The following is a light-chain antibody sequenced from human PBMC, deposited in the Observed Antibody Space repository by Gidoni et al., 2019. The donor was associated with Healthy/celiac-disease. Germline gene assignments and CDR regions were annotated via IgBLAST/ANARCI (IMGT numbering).Light chain of an antibody. Sequence: QSALTQPRSVSGSPGQSVTISCTGTSSDVGGYNYIAWYQQHPGKAPKLMIYDVSKRPPGVPDRFSGSKSGNTASLTISGLQAEDEADYYCCSYAAQGVFGGGTKLTVL. CDR2: DVS. V-gene: IGLV2-11*01. CDR1: SSDVGGYNY. CDR3: CSYAAQGV. J-gene: IGLJ2*01.